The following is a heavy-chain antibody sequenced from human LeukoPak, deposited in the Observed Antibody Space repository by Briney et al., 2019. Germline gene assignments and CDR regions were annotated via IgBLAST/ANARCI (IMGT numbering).Heavy chain of an antibody. CDR3: ARDVTTRIPRGPCYFHY. Sequence: ASVKVSCKASGYTFSTYGISWVRQAPGQGLEWMGWIACNGNTNYAQNLQGRVTMTTDTSTSTAYMELRSLRSDDTAVYYCARDVTTRIPRGPCYFHYRGQGTLVTVSS. CDR2: IACNGNT. CDR1: GYTFSTYG. D-gene: IGHD3-22*01. J-gene: IGHJ4*02. V-gene: IGHV1-18*01.